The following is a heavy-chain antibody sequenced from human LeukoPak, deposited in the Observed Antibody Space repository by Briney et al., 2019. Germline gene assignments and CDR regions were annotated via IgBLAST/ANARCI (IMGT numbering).Heavy chain of an antibody. CDR1: GYTFTGYY. J-gene: IGHJ6*02. CDR3: ATPTSYDYYYYGMDV. Sequence: ASVKVSCKASGYTFTGYYMHWVRQAPGQGLEWMGIINPSGGSTSYAQKFQGRVTMTRDTSTSTVYMELSSLRSEDTAVYYCATPTSYDYYYYGMDVWGQGTTVTVSS. V-gene: IGHV1-46*01. CDR2: INPSGGST. D-gene: IGHD1-26*01.